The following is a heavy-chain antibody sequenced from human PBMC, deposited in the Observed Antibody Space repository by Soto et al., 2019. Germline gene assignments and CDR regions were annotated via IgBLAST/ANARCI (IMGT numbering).Heavy chain of an antibody. V-gene: IGHV1-18*01. J-gene: IGHJ3*02. Sequence: GASVNVSCKASGYTFTSYGISWVRQAPGQGLEWMGWISAYNGNTNYAQKLQGRVTMTTDTSTSTAYMELRSLRSDDTAVYYCARAVHGSGSYYGAFDIWGQGTMVTVSS. CDR2: ISAYNGNT. CDR1: GYTFTSYG. CDR3: ARAVHGSGSYYGAFDI. D-gene: IGHD3-10*01.